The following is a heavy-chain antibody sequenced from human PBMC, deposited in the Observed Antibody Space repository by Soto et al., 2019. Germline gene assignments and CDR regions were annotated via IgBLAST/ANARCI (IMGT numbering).Heavy chain of an antibody. CDR2: IYYSGST. Sequence: SDTLSLTCTVSGGSISSISSYWGWIRHPPEKGLEWIGSIYYSGSTYYNPSLKSRVTISVDTSKNQFSLKLSSVTAADTAVYYCARHGPVSTIFGVVITWFEGWGQVTLVTVSS. CDR3: ARHGPVSTIFGVVITWFEG. D-gene: IGHD3-3*01. CDR1: GGSISSISSY. V-gene: IGHV4-39*01. J-gene: IGHJ5*02.